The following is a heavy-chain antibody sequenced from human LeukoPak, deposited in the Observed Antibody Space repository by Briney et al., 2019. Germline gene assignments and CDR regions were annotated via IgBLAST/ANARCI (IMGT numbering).Heavy chain of an antibody. CDR3: ARGSSGWTPDYYYYGMDV. D-gene: IGHD6-19*01. J-gene: IGHJ6*02. CDR1: GFTFNSYS. V-gene: IGHV3-21*01. Sequence: PGGSLRLSCAASGFTFNSYSMNWVRQAPGKGLEWVSSISSSSSYIYYADSVKGRFTISRDNAKNSLYLQMNSLRAEDTAVYYCARGSSGWTPDYYYYGMDVWGQGTTVTVSS. CDR2: ISSSSSYI.